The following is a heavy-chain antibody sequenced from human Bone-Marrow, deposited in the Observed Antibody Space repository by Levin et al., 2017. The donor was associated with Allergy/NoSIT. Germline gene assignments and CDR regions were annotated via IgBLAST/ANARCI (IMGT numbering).Heavy chain of an antibody. J-gene: IGHJ4*02. Sequence: LSLTCAASGFTFSNYTMNWVRQAPGKGLEWVSSISKSGDYKYYADSMKGRFTISRDNTKNSLYLQMSGLRAEDTAVYFCASLPIVTKTRGFDYWGQGTLVTVSS. CDR2: ISKSGDYK. V-gene: IGHV3-21*06. CDR3: ASLPIVTKTRGFDY. CDR1: GFTFSNYT. D-gene: IGHD5-12*01.